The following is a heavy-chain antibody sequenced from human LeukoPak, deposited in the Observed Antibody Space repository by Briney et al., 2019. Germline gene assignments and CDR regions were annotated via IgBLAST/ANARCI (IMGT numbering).Heavy chain of an antibody. Sequence: ASVKVSCKASGYTFTSYDINWVRQATGQGLEWMGWMNPNSGNTGYAQKFQGRVTITRNTSISTAYMELSSLRSEDTAVYYCARRTGYRQWLVRTRASVFDYWGQGTLVTVSS. V-gene: IGHV1-8*03. CDR2: MNPNSGNT. D-gene: IGHD6-19*01. J-gene: IGHJ4*02. CDR3: ARRTGYRQWLVRTRASVFDY. CDR1: GYTFTSYD.